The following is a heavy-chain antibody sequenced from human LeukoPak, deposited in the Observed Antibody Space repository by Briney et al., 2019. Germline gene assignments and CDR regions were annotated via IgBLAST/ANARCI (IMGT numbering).Heavy chain of an antibody. V-gene: IGHV3-64*01. Sequence: GSLRLSCAASGFTFSDYYMHWVRQAPGRGLEYVSTISPSGGSTYYANSVKGRFTISRDNSKTTLFLQMGSLRPEDMAVYYCARAGYSYGLTNWGQGTLVTVSS. D-gene: IGHD5-18*01. CDR1: GFTFSDYY. CDR3: ARAGYSYGLTN. J-gene: IGHJ4*02. CDR2: ISPSGGST.